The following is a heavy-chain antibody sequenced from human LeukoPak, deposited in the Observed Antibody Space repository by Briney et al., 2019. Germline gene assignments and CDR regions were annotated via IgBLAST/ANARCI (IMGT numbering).Heavy chain of an antibody. D-gene: IGHD4-23*01. CDR2: NSNSGSTI. V-gene: IGHV3-11*01. J-gene: IGHJ4*02. Sequence: GGSLRLSCAASGFTFSEYSMSWIRQAPGKGLEGVSYNSNSGSTIYYADSVKGRFAVSRDNTKNSLYLQMNSLRAEDTAVYYCARRNDYGGKLDYWGQGTLVTVSS. CDR3: ARRNDYGGKLDY. CDR1: GFTFSEYS.